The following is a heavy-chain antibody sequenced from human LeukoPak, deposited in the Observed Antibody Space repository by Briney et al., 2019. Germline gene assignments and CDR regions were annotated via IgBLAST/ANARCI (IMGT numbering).Heavy chain of an antibody. CDR3: TSQRSGWPFDF. CDR2: IDPSDSYT. D-gene: IGHD6-19*01. J-gene: IGHJ4*02. V-gene: IGHV5-10-1*01. Sequence: GESLRISCKGSRSSFTTYWITWVRQMPGKGLEWMGRIDPSDSYTNYSPSFQGHFTISADKSISTAYLQWSSLKAPDTAMYYCTSQRSGWPFDFWGQGTLVTVSS. CDR1: RSSFTTYW.